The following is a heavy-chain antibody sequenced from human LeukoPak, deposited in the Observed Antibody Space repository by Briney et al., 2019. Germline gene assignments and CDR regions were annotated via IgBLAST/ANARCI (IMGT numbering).Heavy chain of an antibody. Sequence: ASVKVSCKASGYTFTGYYMHWVRQAPGQGLEWMGWINPNSGGTNYAQKFQGRVTMTRDTSISTAYMELSRLRSDDTAVYYCARDSPGSGKFDPWGQGTLVTVSS. V-gene: IGHV1-2*02. CDR3: ARDSPGSGKFDP. CDR1: GYTFTGYY. J-gene: IGHJ5*02. D-gene: IGHD3-10*01. CDR2: INPNSGGT.